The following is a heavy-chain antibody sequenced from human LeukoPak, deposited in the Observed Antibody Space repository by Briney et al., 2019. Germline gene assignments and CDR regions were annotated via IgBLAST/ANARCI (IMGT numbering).Heavy chain of an antibody. CDR3: ARHQFPFHYYGLDV. J-gene: IGHJ6*02. D-gene: IGHD2-21*01. Sequence: SETLSLTCTVSGGSTTIYYWSWIRQPPGKGLEWIGNIYYSGNPNYNPSLKSRVTISVDTSKNQFSLKLSSVTAADTAVYYCARHQFPFHYYGLDVWGQGTTVTVSS. CDR1: GGSTTIYY. CDR2: IYYSGNP. V-gene: IGHV4-59*08.